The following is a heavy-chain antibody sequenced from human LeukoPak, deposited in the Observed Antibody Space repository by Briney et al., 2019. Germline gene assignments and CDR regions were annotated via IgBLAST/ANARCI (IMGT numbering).Heavy chain of an antibody. CDR2: IYYSGST. V-gene: IGHV4-59*01. CDR3: AGYRYYDYVWGSYPQGAFDY. D-gene: IGHD3-16*02. CDR1: GGSISSYY. J-gene: IGHJ4*02. Sequence: SETLSLTCTVSGGSISSYYWSWSRQPPGKGLEWIGYIYYSGSTNYNPSLKSRVTISVDTSKNQFSLKLSSVTAADTAVYYCAGYRYYDYVWGSYPQGAFDYWGQGTLVTVSS.